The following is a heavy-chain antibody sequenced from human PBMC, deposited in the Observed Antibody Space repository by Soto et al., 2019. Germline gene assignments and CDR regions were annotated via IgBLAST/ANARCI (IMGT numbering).Heavy chain of an antibody. J-gene: IGHJ6*02. CDR3: RRSSRYSTDV. D-gene: IGHD6-13*01. CDR1: GGSISSSSY. Sequence: QLQLQESGPGLVKPSETLSLTCTVSGGSISSSSYWGWIRQPPGKGLEWIGSIYSIGSTYYNPSLTSRVSLPVDTSKNQFSLTLSSVTAADAAVYYCRRSSRYSTDVWGQGTTVTVSS. CDR2: IYSIGST. V-gene: IGHV4-39*01.